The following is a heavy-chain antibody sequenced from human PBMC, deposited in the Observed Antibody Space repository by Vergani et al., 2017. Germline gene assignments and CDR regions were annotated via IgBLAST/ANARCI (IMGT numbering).Heavy chain of an antibody. V-gene: IGHV4-59*01. D-gene: IGHD6-19*01. CDR3: ARDGDDSVWYRYFDL. J-gene: IGHJ2*01. Sequence: QVQLQESGPGLVKPSETLSLTCTVSGGSFTNYYWSWIRQPPGKGLEWVGHIYYTGNTNYNPSLESRVTISFDTSKNKFSLTVNSGTAADSAVDYCARDGDDSVWYRYFDLWRHGTLVAVSS. CDR2: IYYTGNT. CDR1: GGSFTNYY.